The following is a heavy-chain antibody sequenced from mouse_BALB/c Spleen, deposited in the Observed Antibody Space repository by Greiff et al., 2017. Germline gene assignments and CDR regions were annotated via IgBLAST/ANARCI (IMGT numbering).Heavy chain of an antibody. CDR3: ARARNYGYDY. V-gene: IGHV1-7*01. CDR2: INPSTGYT. CDR1: GYTFTRYW. J-gene: IGHJ2*01. Sequence: VQLQQSGAELAKPGASVKMSCKASGYTFTRYWMHWVKQRPGQGLEWIGYINPSTGYTEYNQKFKDKATLTADKSSSTAYMQLSSLTSEDSAVYYGARARNYGYDYWGQGTTLTVSS. D-gene: IGHD1-2*01.